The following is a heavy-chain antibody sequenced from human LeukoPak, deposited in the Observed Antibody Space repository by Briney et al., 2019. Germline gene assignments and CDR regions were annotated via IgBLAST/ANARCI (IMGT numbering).Heavy chain of an antibody. V-gene: IGHV6-1*01. J-gene: IGHJ5*02. Sequence: HSQTLSLTCAISGDSVSSNSVAWNWIRQSPSRGLEWLGRTYYRSKWYNDYADSVKGRITINPDTSKNQFSLQLNSVTPEDTAMYYCTRVEYSSSWTPLPFGPWGQGTLVTVSS. CDR3: TRVEYSSSWTPLPFGP. CDR2: TYYRSKWYN. CDR1: GDSVSSNSVA. D-gene: IGHD6-13*01.